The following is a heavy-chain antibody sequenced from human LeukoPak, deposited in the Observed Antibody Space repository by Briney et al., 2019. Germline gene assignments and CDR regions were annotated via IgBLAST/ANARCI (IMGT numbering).Heavy chain of an antibody. V-gene: IGHV3-48*04. CDR1: GFTFSSYS. CDR2: ISSGSSTI. Sequence: PGGSLRLSCAASGFTFSSYSMNWVRQAPGKGLEWVSCISSGSSTIYYADSVKGRFTISRDNAKNSLYLQMNSLRAEDTAVYYCARDGYYLPFDYWGLGTLVTVSS. D-gene: IGHD3-22*01. J-gene: IGHJ4*02. CDR3: ARDGYYLPFDY.